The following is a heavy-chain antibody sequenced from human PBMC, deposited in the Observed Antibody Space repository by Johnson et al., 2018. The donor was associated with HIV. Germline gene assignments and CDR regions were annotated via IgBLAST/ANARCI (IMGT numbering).Heavy chain of an antibody. Sequence: EKLVESGGGLVQPGGSLRLSCAASGFFFSDSWMHWVRQAPGKGLVWVSRINSDGSSTSYADSVKGRFTISRDNARNTLYLQMNSLRVEDAATYYCAKAQFLVEDGFNIWGQGTVGTVSS. CDR2: INSDGSST. CDR1: GFFFSDSW. V-gene: IGHV3-74*01. D-gene: IGHD5-24*01. CDR3: AKAQFLVEDGFNI. J-gene: IGHJ3*02.